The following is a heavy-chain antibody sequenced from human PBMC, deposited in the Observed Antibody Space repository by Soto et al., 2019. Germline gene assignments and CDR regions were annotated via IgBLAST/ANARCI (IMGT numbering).Heavy chain of an antibody. Sequence: SETLSLTCSVSGGSISSGDYYWSWIRQPPGKGLEWIGYIYYTGSTYYNPSLKSRLSLSVDTSKNQFSLRLSSVTAADTAVYYGAGDRAAGVNSVHFDDWGQGILVTVSS. V-gene: IGHV4-30-4*01. J-gene: IGHJ4*02. CDR3: AGDRAAGVNSVHFDD. D-gene: IGHD1-20*01. CDR1: GGSISSGDYY. CDR2: IYYTGST.